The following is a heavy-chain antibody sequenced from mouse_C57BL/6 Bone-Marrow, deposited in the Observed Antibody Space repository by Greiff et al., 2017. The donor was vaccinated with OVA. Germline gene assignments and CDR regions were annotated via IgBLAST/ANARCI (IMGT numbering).Heavy chain of an antibody. CDR2: IYPRSGNT. V-gene: IGHV1-81*01. CDR3: ASPAY. Sequence: VQLQESGAELARPGASVKLSCKASGYTFTSYGISWVKQRTGQGLEWIGEIYPRSGNTYYNEKFKGKATLTADKSSSTAYMELRSLTSEDSAVYFCASPAYWGQGTLVTVSA. J-gene: IGHJ3*01. CDR1: GYTFTSYG.